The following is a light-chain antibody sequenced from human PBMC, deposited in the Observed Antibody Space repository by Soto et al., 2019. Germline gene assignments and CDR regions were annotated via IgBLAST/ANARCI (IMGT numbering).Light chain of an antibody. V-gene: IGLV1-44*01. J-gene: IGLJ1*01. Sequence: QSVLTQPPSASGTPGQRVTISCSGSSSNIGSNTVNWYQQLPGTAPKLLIYSNNQRPSGVPDRFSGSKSGTSASLAISGLQSEDEAEYYCAAWDDSLNADYVFGTGTKVTVL. CDR1: SSNIGSNT. CDR2: SNN. CDR3: AAWDDSLNADYV.